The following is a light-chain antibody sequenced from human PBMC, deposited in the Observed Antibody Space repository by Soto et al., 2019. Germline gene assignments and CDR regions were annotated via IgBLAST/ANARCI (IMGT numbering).Light chain of an antibody. V-gene: IGLV7-46*01. CDR3: LLSYSGTNWV. Sequence: QTVVTQEPSLTVSPGGTVTLTCGSSSGAVTRGHFPYWFQQKPGRAPMTLIYDTASKHSWTPARFSGSLLGGKAALTLAGAQTDDEADYYCLLSYSGTNWVFGGGTKLTVL. J-gene: IGLJ3*02. CDR2: DTA. CDR1: SGAVTRGHF.